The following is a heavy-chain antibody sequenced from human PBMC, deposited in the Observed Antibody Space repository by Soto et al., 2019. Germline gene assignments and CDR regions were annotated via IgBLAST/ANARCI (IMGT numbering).Heavy chain of an antibody. Sequence: QVQLVESGGGVVQPGRSLRLSCTASGFTFSNYTMHWVRQAPGKGLEWVAVTSYDGSNKYYADSVKDRFTITRDNSKNTVYVDMDRLRVADTAMYYCAREQKVRHCSSGSCHYYYGMDVWGQWTTVTVSS. V-gene: IGHV3-30-3*01. J-gene: IGHJ6*02. CDR2: TSYDGSNK. CDR3: AREQKVRHCSSGSCHYYYGMDV. CDR1: GFTFSNYT. D-gene: IGHD2-15*01.